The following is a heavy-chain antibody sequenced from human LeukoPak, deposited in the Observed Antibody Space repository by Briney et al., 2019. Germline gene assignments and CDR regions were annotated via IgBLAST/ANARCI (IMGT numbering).Heavy chain of an antibody. J-gene: IGHJ6*02. CDR1: GFPFSTYA. CDR2: VDSAGGST. CDR3: ARGQYYGMDV. V-gene: IGHV3-74*01. Sequence: PGRSLRLSCAASGFPFSTYAMSWVRQAPGKGLVWVSRVDSAGGSTRDGDSVKGRFIISRDNAKNTLYLQMNSLRVEDTAVYYCARGQYYGMDVWGQGTTVTVSS.